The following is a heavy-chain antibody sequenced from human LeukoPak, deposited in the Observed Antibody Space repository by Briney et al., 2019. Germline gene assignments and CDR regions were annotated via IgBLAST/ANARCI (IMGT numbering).Heavy chain of an antibody. V-gene: IGHV1-3*01. Sequence: GASVKVSCKASGYTFTSYAMHWVRQAPGQRLEWMGWNNAGNGNTKYSQKFQGRVTITRDTSASTAYMELSSLRSEDTAVYYCARSTLYYYYGMDVWGKGTTVTVSS. J-gene: IGHJ6*04. CDR1: GYTFTSYA. CDR3: ARSTLYYYYGMDV. CDR2: NNAGNGNT.